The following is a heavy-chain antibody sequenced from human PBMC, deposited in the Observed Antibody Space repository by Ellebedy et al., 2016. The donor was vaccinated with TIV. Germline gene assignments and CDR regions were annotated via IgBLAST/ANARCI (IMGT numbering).Heavy chain of an antibody. CDR3: AKSQVGATYFDY. V-gene: IGHV3-23*01. CDR1: GFSFSRYA. D-gene: IGHD1-26*01. J-gene: IGHJ4*02. CDR2: ISGSGGNT. Sequence: PGGSLRLSCAASGFSFSRYAMSWVRQAPGKGLEWVSIISGSGGNTCHADSVKGRFTISRDDSKNTLYLQMNSLKAEDTAVYYCAKSQVGATYFDYWGQGTLVTVSS.